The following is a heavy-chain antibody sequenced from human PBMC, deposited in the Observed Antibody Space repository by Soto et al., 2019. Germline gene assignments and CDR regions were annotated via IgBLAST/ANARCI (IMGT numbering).Heavy chain of an antibody. J-gene: IGHJ5*02. CDR3: ARDHDYIWGSYSFGHWFDP. CDR1: GFTFSSYS. D-gene: IGHD3-16*01. V-gene: IGHV3-21*01. CDR2: ISSSSSYI. Sequence: PGGSLRLSCAASGFTFSSYSMNWVRQAPGKGLEWVSSISSSSSYIYYADSVKGRFTISRDNAKNSLYLQMNSLRAEDTAVYYSARDHDYIWGSYSFGHWFDPWGQGTLVTVSS.